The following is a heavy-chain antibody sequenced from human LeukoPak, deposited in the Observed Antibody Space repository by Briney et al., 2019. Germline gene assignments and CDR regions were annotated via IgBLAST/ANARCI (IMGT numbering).Heavy chain of an antibody. CDR1: GFTFSSYW. V-gene: IGHV3-7*01. D-gene: IGHD2-21*02. J-gene: IGHJ3*02. CDR2: IKQDGSEK. Sequence: RGSLRLSCAASGFTFSSYWMSWVRQAPGKGLEWVANIKQDGSEKYYVDSVKGRFTISRDNAKNSLYLQMNSLRAEDTAVYYCASGLAYCGGDCYGYAFDIWGQGTMVAVSS. CDR3: ASGLAYCGGDCYGYAFDI.